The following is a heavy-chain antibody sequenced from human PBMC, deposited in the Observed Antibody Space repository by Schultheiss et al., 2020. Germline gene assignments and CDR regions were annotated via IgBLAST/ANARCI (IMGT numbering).Heavy chain of an antibody. CDR1: GFTFTRYA. CDR2: ISSSSSTI. J-gene: IGHJ4*02. CDR3: ARGAAWNYVWGSYRYMLDY. D-gene: IGHD3-16*02. Sequence: GGSLRLSCAASGFTFTRYAMSWVRQAPGKGLEWVSYISSSSSTIYYADSVKGRFTISRDNAKNSLYLQMNSLRAEDTAVYYCARGAAWNYVWGSYRYMLDYWGQGTLVTVSS. V-gene: IGHV3-48*01.